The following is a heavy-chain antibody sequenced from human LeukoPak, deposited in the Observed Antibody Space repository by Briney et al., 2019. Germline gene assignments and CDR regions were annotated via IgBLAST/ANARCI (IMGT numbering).Heavy chain of an antibody. V-gene: IGHV1-69*05. J-gene: IGHJ4*02. CDR1: GGTFSSYA. Sequence: SSVKVSCKASGGTFSSYAISWVRQAPGQGLEWMGRIIPIFGTANYAQKFQGRVTITTDESTSTAYMELSSLRSEDTAVYYCARDPRYGSGWYGEFDYWGQGTLVTVSS. CDR2: IIPIFGTA. D-gene: IGHD6-19*01. CDR3: ARDPRYGSGWYGEFDY.